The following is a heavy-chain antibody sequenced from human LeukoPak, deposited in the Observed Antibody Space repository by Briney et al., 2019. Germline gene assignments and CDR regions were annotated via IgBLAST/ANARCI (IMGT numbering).Heavy chain of an antibody. CDR3: VNGESFYGDYGFDY. V-gene: IGHV3-30*02. J-gene: IGHJ4*02. Sequence: GGSLRLSCAASGFTFSSYGMHWVRQAPGKGLEWVAFIRYDGSIKYYADSVKGRFTISRDNSKNTLYLQMNNLRVEDTAVFYCVNGESFYGDYGFDYWGQGTLVTVSS. CDR2: IRYDGSIK. D-gene: IGHD4-17*01. CDR1: GFTFSSYG.